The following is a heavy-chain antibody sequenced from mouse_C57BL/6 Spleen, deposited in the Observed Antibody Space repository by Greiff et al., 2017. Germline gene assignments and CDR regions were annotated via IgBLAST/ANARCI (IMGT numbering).Heavy chain of an antibody. CDR2: FYPGSGSI. D-gene: IGHD2-2*01. J-gene: IGHJ4*01. V-gene: IGHV1-62-2*01. CDR1: GYTFTEYT. Sequence: VQVVESGAELVKPGASVKLSCTASGYTFTEYTIHWVKQRSGQGLEWIGWFYPGSGSIKYNEKFKDKATLTADKSSSTVYMELSRLTSEDSAVYFCARHEDRGYGYDDYAMDYWGQGTSVTVSS. CDR3: ARHEDRGYGYDDYAMDY.